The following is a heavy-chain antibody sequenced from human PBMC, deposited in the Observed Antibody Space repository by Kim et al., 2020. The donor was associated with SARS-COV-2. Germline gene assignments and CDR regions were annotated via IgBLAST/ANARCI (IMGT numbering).Heavy chain of an antibody. CDR3: ARQVGY. D-gene: IGHD1-26*01. J-gene: IGHJ4*02. CDR2: QDGSEK. V-gene: IGHV3-7*01. Sequence: QDGSEKYYVDSVKGRFTISRDNAKNSLYLQMNSLRAEDTAVYYCARQVGYWGQGTLVTVSS.